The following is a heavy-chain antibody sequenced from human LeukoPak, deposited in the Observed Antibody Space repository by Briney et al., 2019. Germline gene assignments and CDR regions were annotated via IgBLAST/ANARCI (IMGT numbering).Heavy chain of an antibody. CDR1: GFTFSSYG. V-gene: IGHV3-30*18. J-gene: IGHJ3*02. D-gene: IGHD3-3*01. Sequence: GRSLRLSCAASGFTFSSYGMHWDRQAPGKGLEWVAVISYDGSNKYYADSVKGRFTISRDNSKNTQYLQMNSLRAEDTAVYYCAKDLLEAAGYAFDIWGQGTMVTVSS. CDR2: ISYDGSNK. CDR3: AKDLLEAAGYAFDI.